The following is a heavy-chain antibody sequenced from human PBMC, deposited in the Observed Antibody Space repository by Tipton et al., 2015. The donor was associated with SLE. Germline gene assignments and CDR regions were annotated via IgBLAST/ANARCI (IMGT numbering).Heavy chain of an antibody. CDR2: IYYSGST. Sequence: TLSLTCTVSGGSISSSGYYWGWIRQPPGKGLEWIGSIYYSGSTYYNPSLKSRVTISVDTSKNQFSLKLSSVTAPDTAVYYCARHNVGIYYDSSGPRWFDPWGQGTLVTVSS. CDR1: GGSISSSGYY. J-gene: IGHJ5*02. D-gene: IGHD3-22*01. V-gene: IGHV4-39*01. CDR3: ARHNVGIYYDSSGPRWFDP.